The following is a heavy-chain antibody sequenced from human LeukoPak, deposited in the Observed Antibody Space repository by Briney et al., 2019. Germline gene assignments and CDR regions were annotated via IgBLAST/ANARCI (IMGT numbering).Heavy chain of an antibody. CDR3: ARAFRVVGTTCVDY. CDR2: ISSSSSFI. V-gene: IGHV3-21*01. D-gene: IGHD1-26*01. J-gene: IGHJ4*02. CDR1: GFTFSTYY. Sequence: PGGSLRLSCAASGFTFSTYYMNWVRQAPGKGLEWVSSISSSSSFIFYADSMKGRFTISGDNAQNSLYLQMNSLRVEDTAVYYCARAFRVVGTTCVDYWGQGTLVTVSS.